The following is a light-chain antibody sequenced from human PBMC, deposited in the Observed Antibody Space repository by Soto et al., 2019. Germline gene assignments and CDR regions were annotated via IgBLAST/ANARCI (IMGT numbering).Light chain of an antibody. V-gene: IGLV3-21*02. J-gene: IGLJ3*02. CDR2: DDS. CDR1: NIGTKS. Sequence: SYELTQPPSESVAPGQTARITCGGSNIGTKSVHWYQLTPGQAPVLVLYDDSVRPSGIPERFFGSKSGNTASLTVSGLRTEDEADYYCNSYAARKMFGGGTKLTVL. CDR3: NSYAARKM.